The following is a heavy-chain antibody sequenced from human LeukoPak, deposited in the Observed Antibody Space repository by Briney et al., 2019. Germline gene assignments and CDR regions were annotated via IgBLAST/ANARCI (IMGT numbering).Heavy chain of an antibody. CDR2: INAGNGNT. CDR3: ARGLHAVVVTSYFDY. D-gene: IGHD2-21*02. V-gene: IGHV1-3*01. CDR1: GYTFTSYA. J-gene: IGHJ4*02. Sequence: GASVKVSCKASGYTFTSYAMHWVRQAPGQRLEWMGWINAGNGNTKYSQKFQGRVTITRDTSASTAYMELSSLRSDDTAVYYCARGLHAVVVTSYFDYWGQGTLVTVSS.